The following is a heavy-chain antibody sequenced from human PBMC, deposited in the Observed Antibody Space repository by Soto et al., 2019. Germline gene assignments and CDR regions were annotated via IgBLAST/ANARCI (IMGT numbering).Heavy chain of an antibody. V-gene: IGHV3-30-3*01. Sequence: PGGSLRLPYADSGFTFSSYAMHWVRQAPGKGLEWVAVISYDGSNKYYADSVKGRFTISRDNSKNTLYLQMNSLRAEDTAVYYCARGGGTVNNWFDPWGQGTLVIVSS. CDR1: GFTFSSYA. CDR2: ISYDGSNK. CDR3: ARGGGTVNNWFDP. D-gene: IGHD3-16*01. J-gene: IGHJ5*02.